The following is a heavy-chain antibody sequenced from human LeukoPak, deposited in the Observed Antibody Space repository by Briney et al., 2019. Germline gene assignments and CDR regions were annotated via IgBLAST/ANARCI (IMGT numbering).Heavy chain of an antibody. CDR3: ASDASLAARLFDY. J-gene: IGHJ4*02. CDR2: FDPEDGET. D-gene: IGHD6-6*01. V-gene: IGHV1-24*01. CDR1: GYTLTELS. Sequence: GASVKVSCKVSGYTLTELSMHWVRQAPGKGLEWIGGFDPEDGETIYAQKFQGRVTMTEDTSTDTAYMELSSLRSEDTAVYYCASDASLAARLFDYLGQRALVTVSS.